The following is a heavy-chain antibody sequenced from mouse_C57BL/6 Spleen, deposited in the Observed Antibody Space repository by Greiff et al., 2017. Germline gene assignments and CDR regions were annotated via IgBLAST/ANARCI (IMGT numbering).Heavy chain of an antibody. CDR3: ARKFYGNYHGDYYAMDY. J-gene: IGHJ4*01. Sequence: EVKLVESGGGLVKPGGSLKLSCAASGFTFSDYGMHWVRQAPEKGLEWVAYISSGSSTIYYADTMKGRFTISRDNAKNTLFLQMTSLRSEDTAMYYCARKFYGNYHGDYYAMDYWGQGTSVTVSS. CDR1: GFTFSDYG. V-gene: IGHV5-17*01. CDR2: ISSGSSTI. D-gene: IGHD2-1*01.